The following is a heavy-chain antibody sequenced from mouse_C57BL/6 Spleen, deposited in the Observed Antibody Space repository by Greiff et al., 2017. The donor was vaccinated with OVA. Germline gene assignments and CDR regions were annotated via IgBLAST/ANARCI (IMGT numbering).Heavy chain of an antibody. D-gene: IGHD2-4*01. J-gene: IGHJ3*01. CDR2: IDPSDSYT. CDR3: AREDDFPFAY. V-gene: IGHV1-69*01. CDR1: GYTFTSYW. Sequence: QVQLKQSGAELVMPGASVKLSCKASGYTFTSYWMHWVKQRPGQGLEWIGEIDPSDSYTNYNQKFKGKSTLTVDKSSSTAYMQLSSLTSEDSAVYYCAREDDFPFAYWGQGTLVTVSA.